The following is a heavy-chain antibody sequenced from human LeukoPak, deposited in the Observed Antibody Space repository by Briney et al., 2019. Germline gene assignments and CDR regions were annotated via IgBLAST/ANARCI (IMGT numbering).Heavy chain of an antibody. CDR1: ARSISSYY. V-gene: IGHV4-4*07. CDR3: ASYGYGERSGYDY. J-gene: IGHJ4*03. D-gene: IGHD5-18*01. CDR2: IYTSGST. Sequence: PPETPSDTRTVSARSISSYYGSWIRQPAGKGLEWIGRIYTSGSTNYNPSLKSRVTMSVDTSKNQFSLKLSSVTAADTAVYYCASYGYGERSGYDYWGDG.